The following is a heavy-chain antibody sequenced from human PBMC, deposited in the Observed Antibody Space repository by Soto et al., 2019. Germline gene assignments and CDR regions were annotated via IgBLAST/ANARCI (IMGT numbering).Heavy chain of an antibody. V-gene: IGHV1-3*05. CDR2: INAGNGNT. Sequence: QVQLVQSGAEEKKPGASVKVSCKASGYTFTSYAMHWVRQAPGQRLEWMGWINAGNGNTKYSQKFQGRVTITRDTSASTAYMELGSLRSEDTGVYYCAGAVAVAADFDYWGQGTLVTVSS. CDR3: AGAVAVAADFDY. CDR1: GYTFTSYA. J-gene: IGHJ4*02. D-gene: IGHD6-19*01.